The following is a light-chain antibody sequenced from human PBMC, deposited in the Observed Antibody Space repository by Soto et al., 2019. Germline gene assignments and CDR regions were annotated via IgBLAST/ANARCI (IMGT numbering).Light chain of an antibody. CDR2: GAS. CDR3: QQYGYPPRT. Sequence: EIVLTQSPGTLSLSPGEETTLSCRASQYVNSNYLAWYQQKAGQAPRLLIYGASSRATGIPDRFSGSGSGTVFTLTSSRLEPEDFAVYYCQQYGYPPRTFGQGTKVEIK. CDR1: QYVNSNY. V-gene: IGKV3-20*01. J-gene: IGKJ1*01.